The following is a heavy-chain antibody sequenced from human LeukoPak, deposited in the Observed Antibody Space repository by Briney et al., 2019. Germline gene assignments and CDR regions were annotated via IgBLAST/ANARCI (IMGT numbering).Heavy chain of an antibody. J-gene: IGHJ4*02. CDR3: AKDRRLAAFDY. V-gene: IGHV3-48*01. D-gene: IGHD6-25*01. CDR2: ITLSSSSI. Sequence: GGSLRLSCAASGFNFNNYNMNWVRQAPGKGLEWVSYITLSSSSIYYADSVKGRFTISRDNSKNTLYLQMNSLRAEDTAVYYCAKDRRLAAFDYGGQGTLVTVSS. CDR1: GFNFNNYN.